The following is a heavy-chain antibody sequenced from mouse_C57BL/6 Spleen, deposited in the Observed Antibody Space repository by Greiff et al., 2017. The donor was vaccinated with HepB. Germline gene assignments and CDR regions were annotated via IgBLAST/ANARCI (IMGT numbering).Heavy chain of an antibody. Sequence: DVKLQESGPGLVKPSQSLSLTCSVTGYSITSGYYWNWIRQFPGNKLEWMGYISYDGSNNYNPSLKNRISITRDTSKNQFFLKLNSVTTEDTATYYCARAGRGCFDYWGQGTTLTVSS. CDR3: ARAGRGCFDY. D-gene: IGHD4-1*01. J-gene: IGHJ2*01. V-gene: IGHV3-6*01. CDR1: GYSITSGYY. CDR2: ISYDGSN.